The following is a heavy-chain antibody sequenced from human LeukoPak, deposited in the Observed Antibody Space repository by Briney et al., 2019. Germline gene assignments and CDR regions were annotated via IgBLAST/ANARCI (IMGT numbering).Heavy chain of an antibody. D-gene: IGHD2-21*02. V-gene: IGHV1-69*04. Sequence: SVKVSCKASGGTFSSYAISWVRQAPGQGLEWMGRIIPILGIANYAQKFQGRVTITADKSTSTAYMELSSLRSEDTAVYYCARVGGDCGGDCYPFDYWGQGTLVTVSS. CDR1: GGTFSSYA. CDR2: IIPILGIA. CDR3: ARVGGDCGGDCYPFDY. J-gene: IGHJ4*02.